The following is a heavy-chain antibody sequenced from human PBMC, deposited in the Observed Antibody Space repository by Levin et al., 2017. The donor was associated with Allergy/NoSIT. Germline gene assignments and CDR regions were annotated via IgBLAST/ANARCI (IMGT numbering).Heavy chain of an antibody. CDR1: GFTFSSYS. J-gene: IGHJ4*02. CDR3: ARTQELRDLLVDY. D-gene: IGHD1-26*01. V-gene: IGHV3-21*01. Sequence: PGGSLRLSCAASGFTFSSYSMNWVRQAPGKGLEWVSSISSSSSYIYYADSVKGRFTISRDNAKNSLYLQMNSLRAEDTAVYYCARTQELRDLLVDYWGQGTLVTVSS. CDR2: ISSSSSYI.